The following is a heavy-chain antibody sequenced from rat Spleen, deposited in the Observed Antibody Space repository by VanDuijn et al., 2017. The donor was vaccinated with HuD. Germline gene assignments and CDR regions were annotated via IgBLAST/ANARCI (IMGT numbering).Heavy chain of an antibody. CDR1: GFTFSNYG. CDR2: ITPSGNIT. Sequence: EVQLVESGGGLVQPGRSLKLSCAASGFTFSNYGMHWIRQAPTKGLEWVASITPSGNITYYRDSVKGRFTISRDNGKSTLFLQMNSLRSEDTATYYCTRGVYGGYFDYWGQGVMVTVSS. D-gene: IGHD1-11*01. CDR3: TRGVYGGYFDY. V-gene: IGHV5-19*01. J-gene: IGHJ2*01.